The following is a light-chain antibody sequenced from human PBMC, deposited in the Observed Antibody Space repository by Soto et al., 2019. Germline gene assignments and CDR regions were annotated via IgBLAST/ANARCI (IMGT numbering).Light chain of an antibody. V-gene: IGKV1-5*03. CDR2: KAS. CDR3: QQYNNGVT. CDR1: QSISSW. J-gene: IGKJ2*01. Sequence: DIKMTQSPSTLSTSIGDRVTITCRASQSISSWLAWYQQKPGKAPNLLIYKASSLESGVPSRFSGSGSGTEFTLSISSLQPDDFATYYCQQYNNGVTFGQGTKLEIK.